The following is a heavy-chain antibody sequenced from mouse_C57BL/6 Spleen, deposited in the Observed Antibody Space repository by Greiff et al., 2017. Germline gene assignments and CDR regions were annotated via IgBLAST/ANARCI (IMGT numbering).Heavy chain of an antibody. Sequence: EVQLQQSGPELVKPGASVKIPCKASGYTFTDYNMDWVKQSHGKSLEWIGDINPNNGGTIYNQKFKGKATLTVDKSSSTAYMELRSLTSEDTAVYYCARRLIYYDYDGSLDYWGQGTTLTVSS. V-gene: IGHV1-18*01. D-gene: IGHD2-4*01. CDR1: GYTFTDYN. CDR3: ARRLIYYDYDGSLDY. J-gene: IGHJ2*01. CDR2: INPNNGGT.